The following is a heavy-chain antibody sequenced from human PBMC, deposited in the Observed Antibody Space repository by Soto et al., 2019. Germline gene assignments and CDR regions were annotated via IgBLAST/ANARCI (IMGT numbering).Heavy chain of an antibody. CDR1: GFTFNSYA. D-gene: IGHD2-15*01. CDR2: SIHDFNVP. Sequence: GGALRLSCEASGFTFNSYAMNWVRQAPGNGLEWVSVSIHDFNVPRYSDSLLRRFRLSRDRTKNTGHLLMHRLTAAATAVYYCARQYCSGNNCYELDAWGQGTLVTVSS. V-gene: IGHV3-23*01. CDR3: ARQYCSGNNCYELDA. J-gene: IGHJ4*02.